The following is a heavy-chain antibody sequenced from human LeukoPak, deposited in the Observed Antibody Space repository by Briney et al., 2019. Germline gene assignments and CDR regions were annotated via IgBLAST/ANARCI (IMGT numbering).Heavy chain of an antibody. D-gene: IGHD2-2*01. Sequence: PGGSLRLSCAASGFTFSSYWMHWVRQGPGKGLVWVSRINGDGSSTSYADSVKGRFTISRDNAKNTLYLQMNSLRAEDTAVYYCAKVRNYCSSTSCLSYFDYWGQGTLVTVSS. J-gene: IGHJ4*02. CDR1: GFTFSSYW. V-gene: IGHV3-74*01. CDR2: INGDGSST. CDR3: AKVRNYCSSTSCLSYFDY.